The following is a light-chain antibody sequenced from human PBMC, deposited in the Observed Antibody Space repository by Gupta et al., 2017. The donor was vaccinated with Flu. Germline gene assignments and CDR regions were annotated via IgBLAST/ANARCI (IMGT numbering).Light chain of an antibody. Sequence: QSALTQPPSASGSPGQSVRISCTGASGNVGDYIYVSWYQQHPGKAPKLLIYEVSKRPSGVPDRFSGSKSGNTASLTVSGLQTEDEADYYCSSYAGARNWVFGGGTKLTVL. CDR2: EVS. J-gene: IGLJ3*02. V-gene: IGLV2-8*01. CDR1: SGNVGDYIY. CDR3: SSYAGARNWV.